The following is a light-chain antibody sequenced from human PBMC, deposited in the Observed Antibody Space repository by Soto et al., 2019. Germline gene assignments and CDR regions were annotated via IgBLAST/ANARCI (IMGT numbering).Light chain of an antibody. J-gene: IGKJ1*01. Sequence: DIVLTQSPATLSLSPGERATLSCRASQSVSSYLAWYQQKFGQAPRLLIYDASNRATGIPDRFSGSGSATDFTRTISSLEPEDFAIYYCQQRYNWPLPFGQGTQVEIK. CDR2: DAS. V-gene: IGKV3-11*01. CDR3: QQRYNWPLP. CDR1: QSVSSY.